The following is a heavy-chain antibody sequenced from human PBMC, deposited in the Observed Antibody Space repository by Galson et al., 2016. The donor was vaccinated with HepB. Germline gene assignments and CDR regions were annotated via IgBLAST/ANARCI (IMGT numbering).Heavy chain of an antibody. CDR2: IYYSGST. D-gene: IGHD3-22*01. Sequence: SETLSLTCTVSGGSITTYYWSWIRQPPGKGLEWIGYIYYSGSTNYNPSLKSRVTISEDTSKNQFSLKLSSVTAADKAVYYFARGGHAYDRSGYWDAFNIWGQGTWVAVSS. CDR1: GGSITTYY. J-gene: IGHJ3*02. V-gene: IGHV4-59*01. CDR3: ARGGHAYDRSGYWDAFNI.